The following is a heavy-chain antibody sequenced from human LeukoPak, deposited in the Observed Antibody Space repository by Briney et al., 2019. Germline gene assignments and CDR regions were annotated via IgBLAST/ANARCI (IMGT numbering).Heavy chain of an antibody. CDR3: ARGRFLEWYFDS. CDR1: GFTFSNYA. J-gene: IGHJ4*02. Sequence: PGGSLRLSCVASGFTFSNYAMHWVRQAPGKGLEYVSGISGNGATTNYASSVKDRFIISRDNGKNTLYLQMGSLRTEDMAVYYCARGRFLEWYFDSWGQGTLVTVSS. CDR2: ISGNGATT. V-gene: IGHV3-64*01. D-gene: IGHD3-3*01.